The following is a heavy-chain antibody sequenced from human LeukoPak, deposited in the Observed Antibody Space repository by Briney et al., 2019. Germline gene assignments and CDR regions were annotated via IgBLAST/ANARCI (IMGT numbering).Heavy chain of an antibody. CDR1: GGSISSSGYY. Sequence: SETLSLTCTVSGGSISSSGYYWGWIRQPPGKGLEWIGSIYYSGNAYYNASLKSRVTISVDTSKNQFSLELSSVTAADTAVYYCARQGGYSYRILDYWGQGTLVTVSS. CDR3: ARQGGYSYRILDY. D-gene: IGHD5-18*01. CDR2: IYYSGNA. V-gene: IGHV4-39*01. J-gene: IGHJ4*02.